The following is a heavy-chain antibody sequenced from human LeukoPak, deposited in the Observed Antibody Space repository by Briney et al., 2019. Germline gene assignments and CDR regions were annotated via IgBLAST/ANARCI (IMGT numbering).Heavy chain of an antibody. CDR1: GFTFSSYS. Sequence: HPGGSLRLSCAASGFTFSSYSMNWVRQAPGKGLEWVSYISSSSSTIYYADSVKGRFTISRDNAKNSLYLQMNSLRAEDTAVYYCARDRHRIAAAGYFQHWGQGTLVTVSS. CDR2: ISSSSSTI. V-gene: IGHV3-48*04. J-gene: IGHJ1*01. CDR3: ARDRHRIAAAGYFQH. D-gene: IGHD6-13*01.